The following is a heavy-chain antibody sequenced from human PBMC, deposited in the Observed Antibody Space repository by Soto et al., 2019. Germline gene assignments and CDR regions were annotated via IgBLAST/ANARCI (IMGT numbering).Heavy chain of an antibody. CDR1: GFIVSSSY. CDR3: ARERLVTTHPTYFDY. D-gene: IGHD4-17*01. CDR2: IYSGGST. Sequence: GGSLRLSCAASGFIVSSSYMNWGRQAPGKGLEWVSVIYSGGSTYYADSVQGRFTISRDNSKNTLYLQMNSLRAEDTAVYYCARERLVTTHPTYFDYWGQGTLVTVSS. V-gene: IGHV3-53*01. J-gene: IGHJ4*02.